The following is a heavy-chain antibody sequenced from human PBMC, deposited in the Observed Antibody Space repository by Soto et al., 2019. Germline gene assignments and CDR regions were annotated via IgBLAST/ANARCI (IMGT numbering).Heavy chain of an antibody. CDR3: ARGSPDFGVVLVDY. V-gene: IGHV3-74*01. CDR1: GFTFSSYW. J-gene: IGHJ4*02. CDR2: INSDGSST. D-gene: IGHD3-3*01. Sequence: QPGGSLRLSCAASGFTFSSYWMHWVRQAPGKGLVWVSRINSDGSSTSYADSVKGRFTISRDNAKNTLYLQMNSLRAEDTAVYYSARGSPDFGVVLVDYWGQGTLVTVSS.